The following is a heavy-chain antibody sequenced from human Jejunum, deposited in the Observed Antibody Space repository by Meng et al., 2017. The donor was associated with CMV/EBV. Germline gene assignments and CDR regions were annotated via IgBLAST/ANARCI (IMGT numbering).Heavy chain of an antibody. D-gene: IGHD3-10*01. CDR2: IIPILGIA. J-gene: IGHJ4*02. Sequence: AVVRKIGTTWQFSCKCLRGTFRSYAISWVRQSTGQGLEWMGGIIPILGIANYAQKFQGRVTITADKATSTAYLVLSRLRSEDPAVYYCSRGTPGRRYADYWGQGTLVTVSS. CDR1: RGTFRSYA. CDR3: SRGTPGRRYADY. V-gene: IGHV1-69*10.